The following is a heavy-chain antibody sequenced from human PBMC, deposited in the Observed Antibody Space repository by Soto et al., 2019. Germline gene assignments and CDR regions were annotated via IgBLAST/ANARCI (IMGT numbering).Heavy chain of an antibody. D-gene: IGHD5-18*01. J-gene: IGHJ4*02. CDR3: ARVESWMDTTMGMRPFDY. V-gene: IGHV4-31*03. CDR2: IYYSGST. Sequence: PSETLSLTCTVSGGSISSGDYYWSWIRQHPGKGLEWIGYIYYSGSTNYNPSLKSRVTISVDTSKNQFSLKLSSVTAADTAVYFCARVESWMDTTMGMRPFDYWGQGTLVTVSS. CDR1: GGSISSGDYY.